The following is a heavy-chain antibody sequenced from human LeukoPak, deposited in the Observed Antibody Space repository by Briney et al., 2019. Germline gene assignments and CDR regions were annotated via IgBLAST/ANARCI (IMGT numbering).Heavy chain of an antibody. CDR1: GGSFSGYY. V-gene: IGHV4-34*01. J-gene: IGHJ6*02. D-gene: IGHD2-2*01. CDR3: AGIVEVPAALSPYVMDF. CDR2: INHSGST. Sequence: SETLSLTCAVYGGSFSGYYWSWIRQPPGKGLEWIGEINHSGSTNYNPSLKSRVTISVDTSKNQFSLKLSSVTAADTAVYYCAGIVEVPAALSPYVMDFWGQGTTVTVSS.